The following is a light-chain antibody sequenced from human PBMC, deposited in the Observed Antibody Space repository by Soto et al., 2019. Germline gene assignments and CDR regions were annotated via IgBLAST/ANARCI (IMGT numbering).Light chain of an antibody. CDR2: GAS. Sequence: ERVMTQSPATLSVSPGGRATLSCRASQSISSNLAWYQQKPGQAPRLLIYGASTRATGIPARFGGSGSGTEFNLTISSLQSEDFGVYYCQQYNNWPRATFGGGTKVDIK. CDR3: QQYNNWPRAT. J-gene: IGKJ4*01. CDR1: QSISSN. V-gene: IGKV3-15*01.